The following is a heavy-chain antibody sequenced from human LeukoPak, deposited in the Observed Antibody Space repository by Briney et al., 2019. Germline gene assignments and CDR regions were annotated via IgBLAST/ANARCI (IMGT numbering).Heavy chain of an antibody. CDR1: GFTFSSYA. Sequence: GGSLRLSCAASGFTFSSYAMSWVRQAPGKGLEWVSAISGSGGSTYYADSVKGRFTISRDNSKNSLFLQMNSLRAEDTAVYYCARDFAREFTIDYWGQGTLVTVSS. V-gene: IGHV3-23*01. CDR2: ISGSGGST. J-gene: IGHJ4*02. CDR3: ARDFAREFTIDY. D-gene: IGHD3-10*01.